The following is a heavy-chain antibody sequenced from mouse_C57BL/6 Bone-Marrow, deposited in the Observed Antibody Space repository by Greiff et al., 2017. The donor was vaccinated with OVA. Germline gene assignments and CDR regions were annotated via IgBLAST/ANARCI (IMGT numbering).Heavy chain of an antibody. D-gene: IGHD1-1*01. Sequence: DVQLVESGGGLVKPGGSLKLSCAASGFTFSSYAMSWVRQTPEKRLEWVATISDGGSYTYYPDNVKGRFTISRDNAKNNLYLQMSHLKSEDTAMYYCARDPSTTVVAMDYWGQGTSVTVSS. CDR3: ARDPSTTVVAMDY. J-gene: IGHJ4*01. V-gene: IGHV5-4*01. CDR1: GFTFSSYA. CDR2: ISDGGSYT.